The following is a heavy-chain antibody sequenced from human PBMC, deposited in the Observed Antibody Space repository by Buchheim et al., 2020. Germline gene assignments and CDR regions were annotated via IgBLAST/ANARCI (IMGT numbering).Heavy chain of an antibody. V-gene: IGHV1-46*01. CDR1: GYSFTSYY. Sequence: QVRMVQSGAEVKKPGASVKVSCKSSGYSFTSYYVHWVRQAPGQGLEWMGMINPSGGTTDYAQRFQGRVTMTRDTSTSTVYMELSSLRSEDTAVYYCTRALITYYLDYWGQGTL. D-gene: IGHD3-22*01. J-gene: IGHJ4*02. CDR3: TRALITYYLDY. CDR2: INPSGGTT.